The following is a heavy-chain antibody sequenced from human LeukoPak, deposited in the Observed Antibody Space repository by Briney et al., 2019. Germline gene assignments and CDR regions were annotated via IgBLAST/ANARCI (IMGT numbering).Heavy chain of an antibody. J-gene: IGHJ3*02. CDR2: IGIDVNKI. D-gene: IGHD2-15*01. V-gene: IGHV3-33*01. CDR1: GFSFSSYL. Sequence: PGRSLRLSCAASGFSFSSYLMHWVRQAPGERLEWVVRIGIDVNKIYYADSVKGRFTISRDNSKNPLYLQMNSLRDEDTVVYFCARERLENCNDGSCPDALDIWGQGTMVTISS. CDR3: ARERLENCNDGSCPDALDI.